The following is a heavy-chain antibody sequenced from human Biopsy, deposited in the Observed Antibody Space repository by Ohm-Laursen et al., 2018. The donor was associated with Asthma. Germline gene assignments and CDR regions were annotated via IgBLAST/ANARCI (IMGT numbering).Heavy chain of an antibody. D-gene: IGHD1-1*01. CDR2: ISKDASTQ. CDR3: VRDGTDDAFDI. Sequence: SLRLSCAAPGFTFSTYGMHWVRQAPGKGLEWVGVISKDASTQDYADSVKGRFTMARDNSKNTLDLQMNSLREEDTAVYYCVRDGTDDAFDIWGQGTVVSVSS. J-gene: IGHJ3*02. CDR1: GFTFSTYG. V-gene: IGHV3-30*03.